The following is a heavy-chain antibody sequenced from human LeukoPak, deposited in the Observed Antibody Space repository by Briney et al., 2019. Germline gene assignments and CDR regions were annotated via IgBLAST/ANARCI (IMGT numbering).Heavy chain of an antibody. J-gene: IGHJ4*02. D-gene: IGHD5-24*01. Sequence: GGSLRLSCAASGFNLNNYGMTWVRQAPGKGLEWVSYISSSSRTVYYADSVQGRFTVYRDNATDSVYLQMNSLRDEDTAMFYCARVGDGHSVNYLDSWGQGTMVTVSS. CDR2: ISSSSRTV. V-gene: IGHV3-48*02. CDR3: ARVGDGHSVNYLDS. CDR1: GFNLNNYG.